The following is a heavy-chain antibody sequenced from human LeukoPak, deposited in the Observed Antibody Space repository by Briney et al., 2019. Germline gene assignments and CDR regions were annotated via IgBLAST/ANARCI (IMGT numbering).Heavy chain of an antibody. D-gene: IGHD3-10*01. CDR3: ARPLNTMVRGITTATDFFSYAMDV. J-gene: IGHJ6*02. CDR2: ILPSFGAT. Sequence: SVTVSCKASGGTFGSYAISWVRQAPGQGLEWMGGILPSFGATKYSQKFQDRVTITADVSTTTVYMDLTSLSSEDTALYYCARPLNTMVRGITTATDFFSYAMDVWGQGTAVTVSS. CDR1: GGTFGSYA. V-gene: IGHV1-69*13.